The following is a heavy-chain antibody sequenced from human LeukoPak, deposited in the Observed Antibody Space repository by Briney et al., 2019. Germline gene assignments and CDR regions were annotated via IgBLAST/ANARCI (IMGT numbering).Heavy chain of an antibody. J-gene: IGHJ4*02. CDR1: GFTFSSYA. V-gene: IGHV3-30-3*01. CDR3: ASEMATSYFDY. CDR2: ISYDGSNK. D-gene: IGHD5-24*01. Sequence: PGRSLRLSCAASGFTFSSYAMHWVRQAPGKGLEWVAVISYDGSNKYYADSVKGRFTISRDNSKNTLYLQMNSLRAEDTAVYYCASEMATSYFDYWGQGTLVTVSS.